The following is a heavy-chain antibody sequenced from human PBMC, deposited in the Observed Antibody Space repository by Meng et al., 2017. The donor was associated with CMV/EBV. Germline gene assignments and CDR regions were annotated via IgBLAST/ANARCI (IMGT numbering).Heavy chain of an antibody. J-gene: IGHJ2*01. Sequence: QVQLWQLEPKGRKPGSSGKVSCKASGGTFSSYAISWVRQAPGQGLEWMGGIILIFGTANYAQKFQGRVTITADESTSTAYMELSSLRSEDTAVYYCARGYYDSSGYNFDLWGRGTLVTVSS. CDR2: IILIFGTA. CDR1: GGTFSSYA. CDR3: ARGYYDSSGYNFDL. D-gene: IGHD3-22*01. V-gene: IGHV1-69*12.